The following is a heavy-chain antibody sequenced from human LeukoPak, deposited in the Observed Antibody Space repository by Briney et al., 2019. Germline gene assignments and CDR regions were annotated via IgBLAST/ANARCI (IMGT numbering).Heavy chain of an antibody. CDR2: IKQDGSEK. CDR3: ARDGFGTGPN. Sequence: PGGSLRLSCVASGFTFGKYWMSWVRQAPGKGLEWVANIKQDGSEKNYVDSVKGRFIISRDNAKNSLYLQMNTLRADDTAVYYCARDGFGTGPNWGQGTLVTVSS. V-gene: IGHV3-7*03. CDR1: GFTFGKYW. D-gene: IGHD3-16*01. J-gene: IGHJ4*02.